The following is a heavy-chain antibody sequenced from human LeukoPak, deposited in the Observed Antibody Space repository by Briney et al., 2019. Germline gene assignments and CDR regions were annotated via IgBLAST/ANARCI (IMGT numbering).Heavy chain of an antibody. CDR3: ARGGSGSYYPAWFDP. J-gene: IGHJ5*02. Sequence: SETLSLTCTVSGGSISSSSYYWGWIRQPPGKGLEWIGSIYYSGSTYYNPSLKSRVTISVDTSKNQFSLKLSSVTAAETAVYYCARGGSGSYYPAWFDPWGQGTLVTVSS. D-gene: IGHD3-10*01. V-gene: IGHV4-39*01. CDR1: GGSISSSSYY. CDR2: IYYSGST.